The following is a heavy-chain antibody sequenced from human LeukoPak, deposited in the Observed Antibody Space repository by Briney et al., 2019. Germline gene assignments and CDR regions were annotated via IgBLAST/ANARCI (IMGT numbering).Heavy chain of an antibody. Sequence: SETLSLTCTVSGGSISSGGYYWSWIRQHPGKGQEWIGYIYYSGSTYYNPSLKSRVTISVDTSKNQFSLKLSSVTAADTAVYYCARLVSSSGDGGPGAFDIWGQGTMVTVSS. CDR3: ARLVSSSGDGGPGAFDI. J-gene: IGHJ3*02. V-gene: IGHV4-31*03. D-gene: IGHD6-13*01. CDR2: IYYSGST. CDR1: GGSISSGGYY.